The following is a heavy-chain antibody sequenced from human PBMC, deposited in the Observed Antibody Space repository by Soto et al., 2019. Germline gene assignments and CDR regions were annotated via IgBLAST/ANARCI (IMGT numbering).Heavy chain of an antibody. V-gene: IGHV4-61*01. CDR3: ARGATVTQYDY. J-gene: IGHJ4*02. Sequence: SETLSLTCTVSGVSVSGGSFYWAWIRQPPGKGLEWIGFGSYSGTTNYKPSLKSRVTISVDTSRSQISLKVSSLTAADTAVYYCARGATVTQYDYWGQGTQVTVSS. CDR2: GSYSGTT. D-gene: IGHD4-17*01. CDR1: GVSVSGGSFY.